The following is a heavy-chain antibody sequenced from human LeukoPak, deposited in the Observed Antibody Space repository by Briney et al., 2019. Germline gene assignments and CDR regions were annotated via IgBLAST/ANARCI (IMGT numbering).Heavy chain of an antibody. V-gene: IGHV4-4*07. D-gene: IGHD1-7*01. CDR1: GGSISSYY. Sequence: PSQTLSLTCTVSGGSISSYYWSWIRQPAGKGLEWIGRIYTSGSTNYNPSLKSRVTMSVDTSKNQFSLKLSSVTAADTAVYYCARGKLELGYYYYMDVWGKGTTVTVSS. CDR3: ARGKLELGYYYYMDV. CDR2: IYTSGST. J-gene: IGHJ6*03.